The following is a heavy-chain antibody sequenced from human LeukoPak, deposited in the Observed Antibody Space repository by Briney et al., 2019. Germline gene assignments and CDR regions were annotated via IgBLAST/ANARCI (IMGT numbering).Heavy chain of an antibody. Sequence: SETLSLTCTVSGGSINTYYGSWIRQPPGKGLEWIGYIYYSGSTKYNPSLERRISISVDTSKNQFSLRLSSVTAADRAVYYCARGPGSRYLDYWGQGILVTVSS. J-gene: IGHJ4*02. CDR1: GGSINTYY. CDR2: IYYSGST. V-gene: IGHV4-59*01. D-gene: IGHD3-10*01. CDR3: ARGPGSRYLDY.